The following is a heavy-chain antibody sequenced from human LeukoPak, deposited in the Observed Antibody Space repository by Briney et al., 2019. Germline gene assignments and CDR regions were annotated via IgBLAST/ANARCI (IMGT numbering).Heavy chain of an antibody. CDR2: INPNSGGT. CDR3: ARDRRSGYCSSTSCYLYDY. V-gene: IGHV1-2*02. J-gene: IGHJ4*02. Sequence: ASVKVSCKASGYTFTCYYMHWVRQAPGQGLEWMGWINPNSGGTNYAQKFQGRVTMTRDTSISTAYMELSRLRSDDTAVYYCARDRRSGYCSSTSCYLYDYWGQGTLVTVSS. D-gene: IGHD2-2*01. CDR1: GYTFTCYY.